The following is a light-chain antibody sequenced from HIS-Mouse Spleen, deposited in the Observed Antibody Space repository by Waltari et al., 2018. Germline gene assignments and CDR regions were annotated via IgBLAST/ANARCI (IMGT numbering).Light chain of an antibody. Sequence: QSALTQPRSVSGSPGQSVTISCTGTSSDVGGYNYVSWYQQHPGKAPKLMIYDVSKRPSGVPDLFSGSKSGNTASLTISGLQAEDEADYYCCSYAGSYRVFGTGTKVTVL. CDR3: CSYAGSYRV. J-gene: IGLJ1*01. CDR2: DVS. CDR1: SSDVGGYNY. V-gene: IGLV2-11*01.